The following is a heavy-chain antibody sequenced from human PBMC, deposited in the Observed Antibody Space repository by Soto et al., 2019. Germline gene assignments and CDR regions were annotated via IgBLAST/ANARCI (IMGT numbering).Heavy chain of an antibody. CDR2: IYYSGST. J-gene: IGHJ6*03. CDR1: GGSISSSSYY. D-gene: IGHD6-19*01. Sequence: SETLSLTCTVSGGSISSSSYYWGWIRQPPGKGLEWIGSIYYSGSTYYNPSLKSRVTISADTSKNQFSLKLSSVTAADTAVYYCARRAVAVAAPYYYYYYMDVWGKGTTVTVSS. V-gene: IGHV4-39*01. CDR3: ARRAVAVAAPYYYYYYMDV.